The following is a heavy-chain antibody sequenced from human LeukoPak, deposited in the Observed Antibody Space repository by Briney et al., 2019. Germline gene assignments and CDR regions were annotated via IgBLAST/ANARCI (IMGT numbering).Heavy chain of an antibody. V-gene: IGHV3-74*03. Sequence: PGGSLRLSCAASGFTFSNYWMHWVRQAPGKGPVWVSRINPDGRTITYADSVVGRITISRDNAKNTLYLQMNSLRDEDTAVYYCARERQNKDFWSGGDYWGQGTLVTVSS. CDR2: INPDGRTI. J-gene: IGHJ4*02. CDR1: GFTFSNYW. D-gene: IGHD3-3*01. CDR3: ARERQNKDFWSGGDY.